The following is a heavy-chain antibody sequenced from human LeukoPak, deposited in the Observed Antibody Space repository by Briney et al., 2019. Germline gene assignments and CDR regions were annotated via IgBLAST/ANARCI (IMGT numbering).Heavy chain of an antibody. CDR2: IWPNGSNK. CDR1: GLTVSGNY. D-gene: IGHD6-13*01. J-gene: IGHJ3*02. CDR3: VGELLTAAGTIGAFDI. V-gene: IGHV3-33*08. Sequence: PGGSLRLSCAASGLTVSGNYMSWVRQAPGKGLEWVAVIWPNGSNKYHADSVKGRFTISRDNSKSTLFLQMSSLAAEDTAVYYCVGELLTAAGTIGAFDIWGRGTMVTVSS.